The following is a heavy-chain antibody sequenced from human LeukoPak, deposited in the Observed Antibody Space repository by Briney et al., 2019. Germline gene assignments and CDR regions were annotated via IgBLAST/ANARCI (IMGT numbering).Heavy chain of an antibody. CDR1: GFSFSDYT. CDR2: INWNGGST. V-gene: IGHV3-20*04. Sequence: GGSLRLSCVASGFSFSDYTMSWVRQAPGKGLEWVSGINWNGGSTGYADSVKGRFTISRDNAKNSLYLQMNSLRAEDTALYYCARVGYYGSGSYRGWEDAFDIWGQGTMVTVSS. J-gene: IGHJ3*02. D-gene: IGHD3-10*01. CDR3: ARVGYYGSGSYRGWEDAFDI.